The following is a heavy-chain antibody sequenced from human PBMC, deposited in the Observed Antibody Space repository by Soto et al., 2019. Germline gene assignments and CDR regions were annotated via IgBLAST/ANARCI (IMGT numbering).Heavy chain of an antibody. J-gene: IGHJ4*02. Sequence: GGSLRLSCAASGFTFSSYSMNWVRQAPGKGLEWVSYISSSSSTIYYADSVKGRFTISRDNAKNSLYLQMNSLRDEDTAVYYCARGLYYYDSSGYWGYWGQGTLVNVSS. CDR2: ISSSSSTI. CDR3: ARGLYYYDSSGYWGY. V-gene: IGHV3-48*02. D-gene: IGHD3-22*01. CDR1: GFTFSSYS.